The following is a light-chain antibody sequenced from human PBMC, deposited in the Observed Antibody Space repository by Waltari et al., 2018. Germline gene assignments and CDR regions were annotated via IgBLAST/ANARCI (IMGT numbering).Light chain of an antibody. J-gene: IGLJ1*01. CDR2: AVI. Sequence: QSALTQPASVSGTLGQSITISCTGTTSDVGNYDTVSWYQHHPGKAPKLLIWAVITRPSGVSSRFSGSKSGNTASLTISGLQAEDEADYYCCSYAGRGTYVFGSGTKVTVL. V-gene: IGLV2-23*02. CDR1: TSDVGNYDT. CDR3: CSYAGRGTYV.